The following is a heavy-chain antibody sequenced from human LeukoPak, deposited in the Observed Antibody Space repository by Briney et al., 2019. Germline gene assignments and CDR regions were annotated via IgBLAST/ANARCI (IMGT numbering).Heavy chain of an antibody. Sequence: GGSLRLSCAASGFTFSSSAMSWVRQAPGKGLEWVSSISGSGSGGSTYYADSVKGRFTISRDNSKNTLYLQMNSLRAEDTAVYYCAKRPPSGSKFFHHWGPGTLVIVSS. J-gene: IGHJ1*01. CDR3: AKRPPSGSKFFHH. V-gene: IGHV3-23*01. CDR1: GFTFSSSA. D-gene: IGHD1-26*01. CDR2: ISGSGSGGST.